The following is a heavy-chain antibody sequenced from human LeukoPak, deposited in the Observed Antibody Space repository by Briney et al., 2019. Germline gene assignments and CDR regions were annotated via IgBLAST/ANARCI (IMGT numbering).Heavy chain of an antibody. CDR2: ISSSGSTI. V-gene: IGHV3-48*04. CDR1: GFTFSDYN. Sequence: GGSLRLSCAASGFTFSDYNMNWVRQAPGKGLEWVSYISSSGSTIYYADSVKGRFTISRDNAKNSLYLQMNSLRAEDTAVYYCARDGSYYVFDYWGQGTLVTVSS. J-gene: IGHJ4*02. CDR3: ARDGSYYVFDY. D-gene: IGHD1-26*01.